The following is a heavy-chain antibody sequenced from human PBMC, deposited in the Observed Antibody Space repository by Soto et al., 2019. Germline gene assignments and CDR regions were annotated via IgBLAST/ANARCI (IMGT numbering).Heavy chain of an antibody. D-gene: IGHD2-21*01. V-gene: IGHV4-4*03. Sequence: LPETLSLTCAVSGDSIRSTFWWTWVRQSPGKGLEWIGEVHHTGSTRYNPSLNSRATISVDKANNQFSLKLSSMTGADTAIYYCATRPPQIVATLLAIPSRGQENPLTISS. CDR1: GDSIRSTFW. CDR2: VHHTGST. CDR3: ATRPPQIVATLLAIPS. J-gene: IGHJ4*02.